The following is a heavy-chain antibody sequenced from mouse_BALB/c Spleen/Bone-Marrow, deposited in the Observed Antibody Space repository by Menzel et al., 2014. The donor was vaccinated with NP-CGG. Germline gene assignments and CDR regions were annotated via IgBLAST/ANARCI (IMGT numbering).Heavy chain of an antibody. CDR2: IYPGGGYT. J-gene: IGHJ1*01. CDR3: AREVRRYFDV. V-gene: IGHV1-63*02. Sequence: QVQLKESGAELVRLGTSVKISCKASGYIFTNYWLGRVKQRPGYGLEWIGDIYPGGGYTNYNEKFKGKAILSADTSSSTAYMQLSSLTSEDSAVYFCAREVRRYFDVWGAGTTVTGSS. D-gene: IGHD2-14*01. CDR1: GYIFTNYW.